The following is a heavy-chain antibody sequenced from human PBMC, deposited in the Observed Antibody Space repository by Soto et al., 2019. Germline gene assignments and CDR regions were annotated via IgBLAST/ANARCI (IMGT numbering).Heavy chain of an antibody. D-gene: IGHD6-19*01. Sequence: ASVKVSGKTSGGTFSSDSISWVRQAPGQGLGLMGWMNPNSGNTGYAQKFQGRVTMTRNTSISTAYMELSSLRSEDTAVYYCARVPRYSSGWDPNWGQGTLVTISS. V-gene: IGHV1-8*02. CDR2: MNPNSGNT. CDR3: ARVPRYSSGWDPN. J-gene: IGHJ4*02. CDR1: GGTFSSDS.